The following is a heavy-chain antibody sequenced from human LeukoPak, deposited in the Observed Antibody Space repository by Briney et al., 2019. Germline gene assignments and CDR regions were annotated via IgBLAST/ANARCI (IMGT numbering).Heavy chain of an antibody. CDR3: AKDIRVHYFDPRGYLFDP. Sequence: GGSLRLSCAASGFSFSSYSMSWVRQAPGKGPEWVSSIGGSGGGTDYADSVKGRFNISRDNSKKMLYLQMNSLRVEDTAVYYSAKDIRVHYFDPRGYLFDPWGQGTLVTVSS. CDR1: GFSFSSYS. J-gene: IGHJ5*02. V-gene: IGHV3-23*01. CDR2: IGGSGGGT. D-gene: IGHD3-22*01.